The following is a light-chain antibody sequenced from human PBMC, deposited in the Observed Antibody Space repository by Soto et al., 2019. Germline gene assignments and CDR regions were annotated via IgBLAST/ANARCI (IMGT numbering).Light chain of an antibody. V-gene: IGKV1-12*01. Sequence: DIQMTQSPSSVSASVGDRVTITCRASQSISGWLAWYQQKPGQAPKLLIYAASNLQSGVPSRFSGSGSGTDFTLTIISLQPEDFATYYCQQANSFPTTFGQGTKVEIK. CDR1: QSISGW. J-gene: IGKJ1*01. CDR2: AAS. CDR3: QQANSFPTT.